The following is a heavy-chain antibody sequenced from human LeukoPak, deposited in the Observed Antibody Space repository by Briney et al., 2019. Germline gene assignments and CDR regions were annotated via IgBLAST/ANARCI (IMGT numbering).Heavy chain of an antibody. CDR2: ISSSGSTI. CDR1: GFTFSDYY. J-gene: IGHJ6*03. CDR3: ARASSSVLLWFGELLNYYYYYMDV. D-gene: IGHD3-10*01. Sequence: GGSPRLSCAASGFTFSDYYMSWIRQAPGKGLEWVSYISSSGSTIYYADSVKGRFTISRDNAKNSLYLQMNSLRAEDTAVYYCARASSSVLLWFGELLNYYYYYMDVWGKGTTVTVSS. V-gene: IGHV3-11*04.